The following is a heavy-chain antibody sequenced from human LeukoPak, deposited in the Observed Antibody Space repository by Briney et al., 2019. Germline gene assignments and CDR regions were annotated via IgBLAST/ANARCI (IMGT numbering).Heavy chain of an antibody. CDR1: GGSFSGYY. CDR2: INHSGST. D-gene: IGHD3-3*01. V-gene: IGHV4-34*01. CDR3: ARDALYYDFWSGPYYYGMDV. Sequence: SETLSLTCAVYGGSFSGYYWSWIRQPPGKGLEWIGEINHSGSTNYNPSLKSRVIISVDTSKNQFSLKLSSVTAADTAVYYCARDALYYDFWSGPYYYGMDVWGQGTTVTVSS. J-gene: IGHJ6*02.